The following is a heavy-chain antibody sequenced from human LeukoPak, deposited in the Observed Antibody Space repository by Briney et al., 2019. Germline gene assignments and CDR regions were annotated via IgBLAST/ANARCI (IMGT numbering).Heavy chain of an antibody. CDR3: ARTFYDTLDSDAFDF. J-gene: IGHJ3*01. D-gene: IGHD2/OR15-2a*01. V-gene: IGHV1-2*02. CDR2: INPDSGGT. Sequence: ASVKVSCKASEYTFSVYHIHWVRQAPGQGLEWMAWINPDSGGTNNAQKFRGRVTMTRDTSISTAYMELSRLRSDDTAVYYCARTFYDTLDSDAFDFWGQGTMVIVSS. CDR1: EYTFSVYH.